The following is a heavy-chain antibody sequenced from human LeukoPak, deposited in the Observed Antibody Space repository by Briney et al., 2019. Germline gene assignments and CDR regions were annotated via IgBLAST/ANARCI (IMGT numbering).Heavy chain of an antibody. Sequence: GASVKVSCKASGYTFSNYGISWVRQAPGQGLEWMGWISGNNGNTNYPQKLQGRVTMTTDTSTSTAYKELRSLRSDDTAVYYCARIPYCGGGRCYFRPNNWFDPGGQGTLVPVSS. J-gene: IGHJ5*02. CDR2: ISGNNGNT. D-gene: IGHD2-15*01. V-gene: IGHV1-18*01. CDR3: ARIPYCGGGRCYFRPNNWFDP. CDR1: GYTFSNYG.